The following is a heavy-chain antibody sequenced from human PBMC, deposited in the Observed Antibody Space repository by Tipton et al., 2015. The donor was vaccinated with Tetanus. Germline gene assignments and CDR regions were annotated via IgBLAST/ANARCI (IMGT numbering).Heavy chain of an antibody. CDR2: ISGSGGST. J-gene: IGHJ4*02. V-gene: IGHV3-23*01. CDR3: ANKEPLAKPLIAALWEY. Sequence: SLRLSCAASGFTFSSYAMSWVRQAPGKGLEWVSAISGSGGSTYYADSVKGRFTISRDNSKYTLYLQMNSLRAEDTAVYYCANKEPLAKPLIAALWEYWGQGTLVTVSS. CDR1: GFTFSSYA. D-gene: IGHD6-6*01.